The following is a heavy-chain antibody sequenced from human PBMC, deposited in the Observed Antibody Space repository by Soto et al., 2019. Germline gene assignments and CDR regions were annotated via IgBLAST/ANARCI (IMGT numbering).Heavy chain of an antibody. J-gene: IGHJ5*02. Sequence: QVQLQESGPGLVKPSQTLSLTCTVSGCSISSGDYYWSWIRQHPGKGLEWIGYIYYSGSTYYNTSLKSRVTISVDTPKNQFSLKLSSVTAGDTAVYYCARWWSGSRQGFDPWGQETLVTVSS. CDR3: ARWWSGSRQGFDP. D-gene: IGHD3-3*01. CDR1: GCSISSGDYY. V-gene: IGHV4-31*03. CDR2: IYYSGST.